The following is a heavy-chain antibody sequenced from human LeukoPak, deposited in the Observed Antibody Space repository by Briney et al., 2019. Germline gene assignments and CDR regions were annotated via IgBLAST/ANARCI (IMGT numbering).Heavy chain of an antibody. CDR3: AKDLEYCSSTSCYPNWFDP. Sequence: GGSLRLSCASSGFIFSSYGMHWVRQAPGKGLEWVAFIRYDGSNKYYADSVKGRFTISRDNSKNTLYLQMNSLRAEDTAVYYCAKDLEYCSSTSCYPNWFDPWGQRTLVTVSS. D-gene: IGHD2-2*01. CDR1: GFIFSSYG. J-gene: IGHJ5*02. V-gene: IGHV3-30*02. CDR2: IRYDGSNK.